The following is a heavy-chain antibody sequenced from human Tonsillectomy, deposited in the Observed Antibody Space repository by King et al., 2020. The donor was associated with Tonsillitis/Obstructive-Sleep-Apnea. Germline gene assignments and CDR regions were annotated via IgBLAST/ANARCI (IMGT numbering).Heavy chain of an antibody. CDR3: ARGITRYCSGGSCSGAFDI. CDR2: ISYDGSNK. V-gene: IGHV3-30*01. D-gene: IGHD2-15*01. Sequence: VQLVESGGGVVQPGRSLRLSCAASGFTFSSYAMHWVRQAPGKGLEWVAVISYDGSNKYYADSVKGRFTISRDNSKNTLYLQMNSLRAEDTAVYYCARGITRYCSGGSCSGAFDIWGQGTMVTVSS. J-gene: IGHJ3*02. CDR1: GFTFSSYA.